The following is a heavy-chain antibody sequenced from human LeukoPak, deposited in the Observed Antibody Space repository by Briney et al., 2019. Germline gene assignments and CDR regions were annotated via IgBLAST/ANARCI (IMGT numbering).Heavy chain of an antibody. CDR2: INAGNGNT. Sequence: ASVKVSCKASGYTFTSYAMHWVRQAPGQRLEWMGWINAGNGNTKYSQKFQGRVTITRDTSASTAYMELSSLRSEDTAAYYCARSRVTTVVIDYWGQGTLVTVSS. V-gene: IGHV1-3*01. CDR1: GYTFTSYA. J-gene: IGHJ4*02. D-gene: IGHD4-23*01. CDR3: ARSRVTTVVIDY.